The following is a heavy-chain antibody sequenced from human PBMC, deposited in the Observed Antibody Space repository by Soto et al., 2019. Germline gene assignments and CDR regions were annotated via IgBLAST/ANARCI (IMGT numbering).Heavy chain of an antibody. D-gene: IGHD4-17*01. V-gene: IGHV4-30-2*01. CDR2: MYHSGST. CDR3: ARLYPVTTVVRYWFDP. Sequence: PSETLSLTCAVSGGSISSGGYSWSWIRQPPGKGLEWIGYMYHSGSTNYNPSLKSRVTISVDTSKNQFSLKLSSVTAADTAVYYCARLYPVTTVVRYWFDPWGQGTLVTVSS. J-gene: IGHJ5*02. CDR1: GGSISSGGYS.